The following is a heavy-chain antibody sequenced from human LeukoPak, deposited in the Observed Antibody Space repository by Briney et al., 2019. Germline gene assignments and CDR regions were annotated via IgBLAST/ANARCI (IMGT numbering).Heavy chain of an antibody. Sequence: PSETLSLTCAVYGGSFSGYYWSWIRQPPGKGLEWIGEINHSGSTNYNPSLKSRVTISVDTPKNQFSLKLSSVTAADTAVYYCASLYGSGSYLMANYYYYGMDVWGQGTTVTVSS. CDR3: ASLYGSGSYLMANYYYYGMDV. J-gene: IGHJ6*02. V-gene: IGHV4-34*01. D-gene: IGHD3-10*01. CDR1: GGSFSGYY. CDR2: INHSGST.